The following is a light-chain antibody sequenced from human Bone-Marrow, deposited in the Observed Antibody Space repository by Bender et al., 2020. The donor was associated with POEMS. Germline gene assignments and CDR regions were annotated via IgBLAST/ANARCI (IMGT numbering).Light chain of an antibody. CDR2: DVN. Sequence: QSALTQPASVSGSPGQSITISCTGTISDVGGYKYVSWYQQYPGKAPKLLIYDVNTRPSGISNRFSGSKSGNTASLTISGLQADDEADYFCSSYTGSGTVVFGGGTKLTVL. CDR1: ISDVGGYKY. J-gene: IGLJ2*01. V-gene: IGLV2-14*03. CDR3: SSYTGSGTVV.